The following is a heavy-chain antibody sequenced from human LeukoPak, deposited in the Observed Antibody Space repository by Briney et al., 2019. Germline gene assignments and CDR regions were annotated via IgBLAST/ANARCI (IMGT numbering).Heavy chain of an antibody. D-gene: IGHD3-3*01. V-gene: IGHV1-69*13. CDR1: GGTFNNSA. Sequence: ASVKVPCKASGGTFNNSAISWVRQAPGQGLEWVGGIIPMSGTANYAQKFQGRVTITADESTSTAYMELSSLRSEDTAIYYCASPVKYYDTWSGYPPFDYWGQGTLVTVSS. J-gene: IGHJ4*02. CDR2: IIPMSGTA. CDR3: ASPVKYYDTWSGYPPFDY.